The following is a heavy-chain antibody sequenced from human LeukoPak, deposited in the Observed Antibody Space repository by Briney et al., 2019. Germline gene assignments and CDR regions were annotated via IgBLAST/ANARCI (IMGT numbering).Heavy chain of an antibody. J-gene: IGHJ4*02. CDR2: IKSKTDGGTT. V-gene: IGHV3-15*07. D-gene: IGHD3-10*01. CDR3: AKVGLLWFGELSGDFDY. CDR1: GFTFSNAW. Sequence: GGTLRLSCAASGFTFSNAWMNWVRQAPGKGLEWVGRIKSKTDGGTTDYAAPVKGRFTISRDDSKNTLYLQMNSLRAEDTAVYYCAKVGLLWFGELSGDFDYWGQGTLVTVSS.